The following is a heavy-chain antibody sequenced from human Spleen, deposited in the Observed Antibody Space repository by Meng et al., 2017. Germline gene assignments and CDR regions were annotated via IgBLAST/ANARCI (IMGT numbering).Heavy chain of an antibody. J-gene: IGHJ4*02. D-gene: IGHD3-16*02. CDR1: GGSFSDYY. V-gene: IGHV4-34*01. Sequence: QGHLKQGGAGLLKPSETRSPACVVSGGSFSDYYWSWIRQPPGKGLEWIGEINHSGGTNYNPSLESRATISVDTSQNNLSLKLSSVTAADTAVYYCARGLWGSYRYEDYWGQGTLVTVSS. CDR2: INHSGGT. CDR3: ARGLWGSYRYEDY.